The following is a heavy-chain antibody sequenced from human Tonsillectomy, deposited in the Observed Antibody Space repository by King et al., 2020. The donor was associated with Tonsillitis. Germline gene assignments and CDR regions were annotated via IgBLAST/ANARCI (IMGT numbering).Heavy chain of an antibody. Sequence: GQLVQSGAEVKKPGASVKVSCKASGYTFTGYYMHWVRQAPGQGLEWMGWINPNSGGTNYAQKFQGRVTMTRDTSISTAYMELSRLRSDDTAVYYCARESIDYDILTGPDYWGKGTLVTVSS. CDR1: GYTFTGYY. CDR3: ARESIDYDILTGPDY. CDR2: INPNSGGT. J-gene: IGHJ4*02. D-gene: IGHD3-9*01. V-gene: IGHV1-2*02.